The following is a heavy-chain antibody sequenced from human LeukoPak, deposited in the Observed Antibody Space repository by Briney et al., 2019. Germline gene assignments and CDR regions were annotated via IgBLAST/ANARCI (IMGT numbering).Heavy chain of an antibody. CDR3: ATDLTASFSGFYYFDY. CDR1: GYTLTELS. Sequence: ASVKVSCKVSGYTLTELSMHWVRQAPGKGLEWVGGFDPEDGETIYAQKFQGRVTMTEDTSTDTAYMELSSLRSEDTAVYYCATDLTASFSGFYYFDYWGQGTLVTVSS. J-gene: IGHJ4*02. D-gene: IGHD5-12*01. CDR2: FDPEDGET. V-gene: IGHV1-24*01.